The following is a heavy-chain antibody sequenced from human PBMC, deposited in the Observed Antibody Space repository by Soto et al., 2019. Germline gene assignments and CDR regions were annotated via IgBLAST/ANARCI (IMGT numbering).Heavy chain of an antibody. CDR2: ISSSSSTI. Sequence: EVQLVESGGGLVQPGGSLRLSCAASGFTFSSYNMNWVRQAPGKGLEWFSYISSSSSTIYYADSVKGRFTISRDNAKNSLYLQMNSLRDEDTAVYYWAREGGLLNWFDPWGQGTLVTVSS. CDR3: AREGGLLNWFDP. CDR1: GFTFSSYN. V-gene: IGHV3-48*02. J-gene: IGHJ5*02.